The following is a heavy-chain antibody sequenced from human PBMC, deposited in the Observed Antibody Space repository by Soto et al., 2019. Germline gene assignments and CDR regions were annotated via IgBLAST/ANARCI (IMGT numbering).Heavy chain of an antibody. CDR3: ARSFRYCSGGSCYPDNWFDP. Sequence: QVQLVQSGAEVKKPGSSVKVSCKASGGTFSSYTISWVRQAPGQGLEWMGRIIPILGIANYAQKFQGRVTITADKSTSTADMELSSLRSEDTAVYYCARSFRYCSGGSCYPDNWFDPWGQGTLVTVSS. J-gene: IGHJ5*02. CDR1: GGTFSSYT. D-gene: IGHD2-15*01. CDR2: IIPILGIA. V-gene: IGHV1-69*02.